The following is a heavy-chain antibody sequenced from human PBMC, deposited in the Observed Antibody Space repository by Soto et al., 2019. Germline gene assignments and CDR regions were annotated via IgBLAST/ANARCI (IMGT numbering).Heavy chain of an antibody. V-gene: IGHV1-18*01. D-gene: IGHD6-13*01. CDR3: ARGYSSSWYTTNPYYFDY. Sequence: QVQLVHSGAEVKKPGASVKVSCKASGYTFTSYGISWVRQAPGQGLEWMGWISAYNGNTNYAQKLQGRVTMTTDTSTSTAYMELRSLRSDDTAVYYCARGYSSSWYTTNPYYFDYWGQGTLVTVSS. J-gene: IGHJ4*02. CDR2: ISAYNGNT. CDR1: GYTFTSYG.